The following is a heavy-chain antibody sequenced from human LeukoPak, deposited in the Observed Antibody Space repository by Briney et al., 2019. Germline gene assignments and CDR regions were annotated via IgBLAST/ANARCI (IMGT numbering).Heavy chain of an antibody. V-gene: IGHV3-23*01. Sequence: GGSLRLSCAASGFTFDDYAMSWVRQAPGKGLEWVSAISGSGGSTYYADSVKGRFTISRDNSKNTLYLQMNSLRAEDTAVYYCAKDRDDIGYFDYWGQGTLVTVSS. J-gene: IGHJ4*02. CDR3: AKDRDDIGYFDY. D-gene: IGHD3-10*01. CDR1: GFTFDDYA. CDR2: ISGSGGST.